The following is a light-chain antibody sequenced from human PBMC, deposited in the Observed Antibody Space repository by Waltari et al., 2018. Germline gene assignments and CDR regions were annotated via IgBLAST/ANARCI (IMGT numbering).Light chain of an antibody. CDR1: QSISSW. Sequence: DIQITQSPSTLSASVGDRVTITCRASQSISSWLAWYQQKPGKAPKLLIYKASSLESGVPSRFSGSGSGTEFTLTISSLQPDDFATYYCQQYNTQYTFGQGTKLEIK. CDR2: KAS. V-gene: IGKV1-5*03. CDR3: QQYNTQYT. J-gene: IGKJ2*01.